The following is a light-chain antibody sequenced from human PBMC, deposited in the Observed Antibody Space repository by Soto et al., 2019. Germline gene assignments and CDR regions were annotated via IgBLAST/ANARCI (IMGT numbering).Light chain of an antibody. Sequence: DIQVTQSPSSLSASVGDRVTITCRASQSISSYLNWYQQKPGKAPKLLIYAASSLQSGVPSRFSGSGSGTDFTLTISSLQPEDFATYYCQQSYSPLSLTFGGGTKVEIK. J-gene: IGKJ4*01. CDR1: QSISSY. CDR3: QQSYSPLSLT. V-gene: IGKV1-39*01. CDR2: AAS.